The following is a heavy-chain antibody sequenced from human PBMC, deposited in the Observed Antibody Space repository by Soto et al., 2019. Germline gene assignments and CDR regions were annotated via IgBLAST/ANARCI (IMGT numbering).Heavy chain of an antibody. CDR1: GFTFSSYW. CDR3: ASPYCSGGSCHNDY. D-gene: IGHD2-15*01. J-gene: IGHJ4*02. Sequence: GGSLRLSCAASGFTFSSYWMSWVRQAPGKGLEWVANIKQDGSEKYYVDFVKGRFTISRDNAKNSLYLQMNSLRAEDTAVYYCASPYCSGGSCHNDYWGQGTLVTVSS. V-gene: IGHV3-7*01. CDR2: IKQDGSEK.